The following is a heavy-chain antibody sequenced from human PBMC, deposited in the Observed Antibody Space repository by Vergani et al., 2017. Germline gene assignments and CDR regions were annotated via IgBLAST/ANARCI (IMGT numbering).Heavy chain of an antibody. V-gene: IGHV1-46*03. CDR3: AREGKSIAARRGGWFDP. Sequence: QVQLVQSGAEVKKPGASVKVSCKVSGYTLTELSMHWVRQAPGKGLEWMGIINPSGGSTSYAQKFQGRVTMTRDTSTSTVYMELSSLRSEDTAVYYCAREGKSIAARRGGWFDPWGQGTLVTVSS. CDR2: INPSGGST. J-gene: IGHJ5*02. D-gene: IGHD6-6*01. CDR1: GYTLTELS.